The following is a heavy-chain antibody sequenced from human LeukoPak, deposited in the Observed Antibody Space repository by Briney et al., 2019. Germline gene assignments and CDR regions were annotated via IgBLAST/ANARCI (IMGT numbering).Heavy chain of an antibody. V-gene: IGHV4-59*08. J-gene: IGHJ4*02. Sequence: SETLSLTCTVSGGSISSYYWSWIRQPPGKGLEWIGYIYYSGSTDYNPSLESRVTISVATSKNQLSLKLNSVTAADTAVYYCARWSTDASGWPLWGQGTLVTVSS. CDR3: ARWSTDASGWPL. CDR2: IYYSGST. CDR1: GGSISSYY. D-gene: IGHD6-19*01.